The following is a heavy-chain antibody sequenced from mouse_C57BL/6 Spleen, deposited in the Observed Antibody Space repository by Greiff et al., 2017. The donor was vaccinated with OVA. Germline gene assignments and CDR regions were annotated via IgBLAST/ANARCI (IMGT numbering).Heavy chain of an antibody. D-gene: IGHD1-1*01. CDR2: IYPGSGNT. CDR3: ERGGYGSGDYAMDY. V-gene: IGHV1-66*01. Sequence: QVQLKQSGPELVKPGASVKISCKASGYSFTSYYIHWVKQRPGQGLEWIGWIYPGSGNTKYNEKFKGKATLTADTSSSTAYMQLSSLTSADSAVYYGERGGYGSGDYAMDYGGQGTSVTVSS. J-gene: IGHJ4*01. CDR1: GYSFTSYY.